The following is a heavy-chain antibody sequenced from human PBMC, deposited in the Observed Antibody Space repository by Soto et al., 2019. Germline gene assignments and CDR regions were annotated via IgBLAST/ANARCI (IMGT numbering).Heavy chain of an antibody. V-gene: IGHV4-31*03. CDR2: IYYSGST. D-gene: IGHD2-8*01. Sequence: SETLSLTCTVSGGSISSGGYYCSWIRQHPGKGLEWIGYIYYSGSTYYNPSLKSRVTISVDTSKNQFSLKLSSVTAADTAVYYCARGHDIVLMVYAKGSWFDPWGQGTLVTVSS. J-gene: IGHJ5*02. CDR1: GGSISSGGYY. CDR3: ARGHDIVLMVYAKGSWFDP.